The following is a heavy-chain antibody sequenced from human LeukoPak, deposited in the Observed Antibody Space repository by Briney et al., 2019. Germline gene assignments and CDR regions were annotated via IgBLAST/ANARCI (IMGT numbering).Heavy chain of an antibody. CDR2: IDGSGGDT. J-gene: IGHJ5*02. V-gene: IGHV3-23*01. CDR3: ARPWGDVSIATWFNP. D-gene: IGHD3-16*01. Sequence: PGGSLRLSCAASGFTFSSFGLNWVRQGPGKGLEWVSYIDGSGGDTHYADSVKGRFTISRDNSRNTLYLQMNSLRSDDTAVYYCARPWGDVSIATWFNPWGQGTRVTVPS. CDR1: GFTFSSFG.